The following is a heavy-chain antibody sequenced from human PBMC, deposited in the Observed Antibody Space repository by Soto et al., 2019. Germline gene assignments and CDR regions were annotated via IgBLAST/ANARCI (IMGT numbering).Heavy chain of an antibody. D-gene: IGHD6-6*01. CDR3: ARDIRGGAARRPTFYY. Sequence: GGSLRLSCVGSGFTFSSFEMNWVRQTPGKGLEWLSYIGRSGETIYYADPVKGRFTISRDNAKSLLFLQMNGLRDEDTGIYYCARDIRGGAARRPTFYYWGRGTLVTVSS. J-gene: IGHJ4*02. CDR1: GFTFSSFE. V-gene: IGHV3-48*03. CDR2: IGRSGETI.